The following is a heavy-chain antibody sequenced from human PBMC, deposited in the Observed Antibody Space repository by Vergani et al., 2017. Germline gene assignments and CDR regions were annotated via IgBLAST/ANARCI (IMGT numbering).Heavy chain of an antibody. D-gene: IGHD6-13*01. CDR3: ARERRSSPYGMDV. CDR2: ISSSSSYI. CDR1: GFTFSSYS. J-gene: IGHJ6*02. V-gene: IGHV3-21*01. Sequence: EVQLVESGGGLVKPGGSLRLSCAASGFTFSSYSMNWVRQAPGKGLEWVSSISSSSSYIYYADSVKGRFTISRDNAKNSLYLQMNSLRAEDTAVYYCARERRSSPYGMDVWGQGTTVTVSS.